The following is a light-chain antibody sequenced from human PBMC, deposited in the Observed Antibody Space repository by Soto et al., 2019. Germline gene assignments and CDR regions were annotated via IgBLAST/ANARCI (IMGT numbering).Light chain of an antibody. J-gene: IGKJ5*01. CDR3: QQYNSYSVT. CDR1: QSISNW. V-gene: IGKV1-5*01. Sequence: DIQMTQSPSTLSASVGDRVTITCRASQSISNWLAWYQQKPGKAPKLLIYDASSLESGVPSRFSGSGSGTEFTLTISSPQPDDFATYYCQQYNSYSVTFGQGTRLEIK. CDR2: DAS.